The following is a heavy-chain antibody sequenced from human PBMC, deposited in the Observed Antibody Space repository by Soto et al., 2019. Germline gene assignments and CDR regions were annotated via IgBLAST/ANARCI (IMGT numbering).Heavy chain of an antibody. D-gene: IGHD6-13*01. Sequence: EVQLVESGGGLVQPGESLRLSCAASGFTFSSYWMHWVRQAPGKGLVWVSRINSDGSRTNYADSVKGRFTVSRDNAKNTQYLQMNSLTAEDTAVYYCARVLTGSWNWFDPWGQGTRVTVSS. CDR3: ARVLTGSWNWFDP. V-gene: IGHV3-74*01. CDR1: GFTFSSYW. J-gene: IGHJ5*02. CDR2: INSDGSRT.